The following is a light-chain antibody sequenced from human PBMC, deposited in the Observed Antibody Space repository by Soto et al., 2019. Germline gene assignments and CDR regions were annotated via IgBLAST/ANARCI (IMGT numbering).Light chain of an antibody. J-gene: IGLJ1*01. V-gene: IGLV2-14*01. CDR3: SSYTSSSTLSYV. CDR1: SSDVGGYNY. Sequence: QSVLTQPASVSGSPGQSITISCTGTSSDVGGYNYVSWYQQHPGKAPKLMIYDVSNRPSGVSNRFSGSKSGNTASLTISGLQAEDKADYYCSSYTSSSTLSYVFGTGTKVTVL. CDR2: DVS.